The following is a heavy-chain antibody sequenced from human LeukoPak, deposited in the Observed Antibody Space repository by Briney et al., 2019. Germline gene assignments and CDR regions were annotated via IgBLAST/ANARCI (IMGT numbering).Heavy chain of an antibody. CDR3: VADLPSNNSPYFDY. D-gene: IGHD4-23*01. V-gene: IGHV3-15*01. CDR1: GFTFSAAW. Sequence: PGGSLGLSCAASGFTFSAAWMNWVPQAPGKGLKWVGRIKSRSNGGTTDFAAPVRDRFTISRDDSKNTLNLQMDSLRTEDTAVYYCVADLPSNNSPYFDYWGQGTLVTVSS. CDR2: IKSRSNGGTT. J-gene: IGHJ4*02.